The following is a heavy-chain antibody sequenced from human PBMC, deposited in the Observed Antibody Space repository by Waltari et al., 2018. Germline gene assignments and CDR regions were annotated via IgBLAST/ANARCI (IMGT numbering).Heavy chain of an antibody. D-gene: IGHD5-12*01. J-gene: IGHJ5*02. CDR3: AGEMATIGDWFDP. CDR2: SNPSGGST. CDR1: GYTFTSYY. Sequence: QVQLVQSGAEVKKPGASVKVSCKASGYTFTSYYMHWVRQAPGQGLEWMGRSNPSGGSTSYAQKFQGRVTMTRDTSTSTVYMELSSLRSEDTAVYYCAGEMATIGDWFDPWGQGTLVTVSS. V-gene: IGHV1-46*01.